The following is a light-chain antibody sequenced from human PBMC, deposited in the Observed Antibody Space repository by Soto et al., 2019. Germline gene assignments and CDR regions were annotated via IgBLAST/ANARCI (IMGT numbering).Light chain of an antibody. V-gene: IGKV1-39*01. CDR1: QSISSY. CDR3: QQSYSNPRT. J-gene: IGKJ1*01. Sequence: DIQMTQSPSSLSASVGDRITITCRASQSISSYLNWYQQKLGKAPKLLIYTASSLQSGVPSRFSGSGSGTDFTLTISSLQPEDFATYYCQQSYSNPRTFGQATKVEIK. CDR2: TAS.